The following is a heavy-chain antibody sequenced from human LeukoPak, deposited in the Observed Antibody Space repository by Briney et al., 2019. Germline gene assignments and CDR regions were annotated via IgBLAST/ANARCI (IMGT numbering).Heavy chain of an antibody. V-gene: IGHV3-21*01. D-gene: IGHD3-10*01. Sequence: SGGSLRLSCAASGFTFSSYSMNWVRQAPGKGLEWVSSISSSSSYIYYADSVKGRFTISRDNAKNSLYLQMNSLRAEDTAVYYCAGDSFGSGSYGDYWGQGTLVTVSS. CDR1: GFTFSSYS. CDR3: AGDSFGSGSYGDY. J-gene: IGHJ4*02. CDR2: ISSSSSYI.